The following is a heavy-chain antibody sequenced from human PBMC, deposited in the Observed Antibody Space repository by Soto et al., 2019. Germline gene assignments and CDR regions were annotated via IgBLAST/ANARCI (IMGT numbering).Heavy chain of an antibody. J-gene: IGHJ6*02. D-gene: IGHD2-2*02. CDR1: GGSFSGYY. CDR2: INHSGST. V-gene: IGHV4-34*01. CDR3: ARAHTNIYCSSTSCYTESRYYYYYGMDV. Sequence: QVQLQQWGAGLLKPSETLSLTCAVYGGSFSGYYWSWIRQPPGKGLEWIGEINHSGSTNYNPSLKSRATISVDTSKNQFSLKLSSVTAADTAVYYCARAHTNIYCSSTSCYTESRYYYYYGMDVWGQGTTVTVSS.